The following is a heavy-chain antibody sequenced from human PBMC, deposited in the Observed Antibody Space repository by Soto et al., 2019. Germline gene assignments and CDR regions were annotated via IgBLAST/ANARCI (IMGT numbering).Heavy chain of an antibody. J-gene: IGHJ5*02. CDR3: ARGEYDILTGSNWFDP. Sequence: SETLSLTCTVSGGSISSGDYYWSWIRQSPGKGLEWTGYIYYSGSTNYNPSLKSRVTISVDTSKNQFSLKLSSVTAADTAVYYCARGEYDILTGSNWFDPWGQGTLVTVSS. V-gene: IGHV4-30-4*01. D-gene: IGHD3-9*01. CDR2: IYYSGST. CDR1: GGSISSGDYY.